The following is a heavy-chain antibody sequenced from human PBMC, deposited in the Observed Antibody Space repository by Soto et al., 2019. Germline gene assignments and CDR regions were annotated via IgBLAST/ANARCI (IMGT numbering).Heavy chain of an antibody. V-gene: IGHV4-31*03. J-gene: IGHJ6*02. CDR1: GGSISSGGYY. Sequence: QVQLQESGPGLVKPSQTLSLTCTVSGGSISSGGYYWSWIRQHPGKGLEWIGYIYYSGSTYYNPSLKSRVTISVDTSKNPFSLRLSSVTAADTAVYYCASHRPFGFVVPAPDENSMDVWGQGTTVTVSS. CDR3: ASHRPFGFVVPAPDENSMDV. D-gene: IGHD2-2*01. CDR2: IYYSGST.